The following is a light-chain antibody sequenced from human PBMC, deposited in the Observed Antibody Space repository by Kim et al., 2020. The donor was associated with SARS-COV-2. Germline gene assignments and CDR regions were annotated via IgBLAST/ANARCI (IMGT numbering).Light chain of an antibody. CDR1: QNINTW. J-gene: IGKJ2*01. V-gene: IGKV1-5*03. CDR3: QHYSRFPYT. CDR2: LAS. Sequence: SASLGDSVTITCRASQNINTWLAWYQQKPGKAPNLLVYLASTLESGVPPRFSGSGSGTEFTLTINSLQPDDFATYYCQHYSRFPYTFGQGTKLEI.